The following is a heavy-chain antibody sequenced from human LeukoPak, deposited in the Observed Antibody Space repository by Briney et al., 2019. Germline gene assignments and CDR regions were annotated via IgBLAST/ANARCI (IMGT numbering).Heavy chain of an antibody. D-gene: IGHD5-18*01. CDR1: GFTFSGYG. V-gene: IGHV3-30*02. CDR3: AKDLYSYGYYFDY. Sequence: GGSLRLSCAASGFTFSGYGMHWVRQAPGKGLEWVTFIRYDGSNKYYADSVKGRFTISRDNSKNTPYLQMSSLRAEDTAVYYCAKDLYSYGYYFDYWGQGTVVTVSS. J-gene: IGHJ4*02. CDR2: IRYDGSNK.